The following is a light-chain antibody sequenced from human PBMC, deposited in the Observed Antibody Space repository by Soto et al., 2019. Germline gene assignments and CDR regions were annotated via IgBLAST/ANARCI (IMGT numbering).Light chain of an antibody. V-gene: IGKV3-11*01. Sequence: EFVLTQSPATLSLSPGDTATLSCTASQSLCSYSAWYQQKPGQAPRLLLYDTSNRATGIPARFSGSGSGTDFTPTFICLKPEDFAVYDCPQRYYWQYTFGMRT. J-gene: IGKJ2*01. CDR3: PQRYYWQYT. CDR2: DTS. CDR1: QSLCSY.